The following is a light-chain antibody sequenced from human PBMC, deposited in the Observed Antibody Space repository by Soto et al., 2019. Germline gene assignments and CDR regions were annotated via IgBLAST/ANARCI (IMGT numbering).Light chain of an antibody. Sequence: DIQMTQSPSTLSASVGDRVTITCRASQSISSWLAWFQQKPGKAPKLLIYDASSLESGVPSRFSGSGSGTEFTLTISSLQPDDFANYYCQQYNSYSPATFGQGTKVENK. CDR3: QQYNSYSPAT. V-gene: IGKV1-5*01. CDR2: DAS. J-gene: IGKJ1*01. CDR1: QSISSW.